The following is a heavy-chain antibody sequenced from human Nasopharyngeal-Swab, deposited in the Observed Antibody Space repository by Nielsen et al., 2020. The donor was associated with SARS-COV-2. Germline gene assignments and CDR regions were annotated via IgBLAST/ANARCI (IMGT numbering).Heavy chain of an antibody. Sequence: GESLKISCAASGFTFSSYGMHWVRQAPGKGLEWVAVIWYDGSNKYYADSVTGRFTISRDNSKNTLYLQMNSLRAEDTAVYYCAKDMFDSGSYYFDYWGQGTLVTVSS. CDR3: AKDMFDSGSYYFDY. V-gene: IGHV3-33*06. D-gene: IGHD1-26*01. J-gene: IGHJ4*02. CDR1: GFTFSSYG. CDR2: IWYDGSNK.